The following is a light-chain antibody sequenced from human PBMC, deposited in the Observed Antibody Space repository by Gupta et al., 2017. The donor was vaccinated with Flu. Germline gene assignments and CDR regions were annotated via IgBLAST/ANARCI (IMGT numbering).Light chain of an antibody. CDR1: SSDVGGYNY. J-gene: IGLJ2*01. Sequence: QSALTQPASVSGSPGQSITISCTGTSSDVGGYNYVSWYQQHPGKAPKLMIYEVSNRPSGVSNLFSGSKSGNTASLTISGLQAEDEADYYCSSYTSSSTRDVVFGGGIKLTVL. V-gene: IGLV2-14*01. CDR2: EVS. CDR3: SSYTSSSTRDVV.